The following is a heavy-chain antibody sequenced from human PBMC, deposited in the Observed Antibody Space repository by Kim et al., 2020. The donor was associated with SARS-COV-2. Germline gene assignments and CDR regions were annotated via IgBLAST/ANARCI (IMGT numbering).Heavy chain of an antibody. Sequence: GGSLRLSCAASGFPFSTYAMTWVRQAPGKGLEWVSDVSSSGDKTYYADSVKGRFTISRDNSKNTLYLQMNSLRSEDTALYYCALRGYSNYYWGRGTLVT. CDR3: ALRGYSNYY. D-gene: IGHD6-13*01. CDR2: VSSSGDKT. J-gene: IGHJ4*02. CDR1: GFPFSTYA. V-gene: IGHV3-23*01.